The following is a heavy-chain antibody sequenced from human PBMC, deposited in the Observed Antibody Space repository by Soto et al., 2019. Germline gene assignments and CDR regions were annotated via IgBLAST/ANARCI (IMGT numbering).Heavy chain of an antibody. D-gene: IGHD4-17*01. CDR2: IYHSGST. Sequence: VQLQESGPGLVKPSGTLSLTCAVSGGSISSSNWWSWVRQPPGKGLEWIGEIYHSGSTNYNPSLKSRVTISVDKSKNQFSLKLSSVTDADTAVYYCARVGMTTVTTGDYYGMDVWGQGTTVTVSS. CDR3: ARVGMTTVTTGDYYGMDV. J-gene: IGHJ6*02. CDR1: GGSISSSNW. V-gene: IGHV4-4*02.